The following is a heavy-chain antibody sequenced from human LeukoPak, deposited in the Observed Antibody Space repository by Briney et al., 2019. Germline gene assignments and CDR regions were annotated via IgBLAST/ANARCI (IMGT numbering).Heavy chain of an antibody. J-gene: IGHJ4*02. CDR2: ISSSSSYI. Sequence: GGSLRLSCAASGFTFSSYSMNWVRQAPGKGLEWVSSISSSSSYIYYADSVKGRFTISRDNAKNSLYPQMKSLRAEDTAVYYCARDPQIAVAGTSHFDYWGQGTLVTVSS. CDR3: ARDPQIAVAGTSHFDY. V-gene: IGHV3-21*01. CDR1: GFTFSSYS. D-gene: IGHD6-19*01.